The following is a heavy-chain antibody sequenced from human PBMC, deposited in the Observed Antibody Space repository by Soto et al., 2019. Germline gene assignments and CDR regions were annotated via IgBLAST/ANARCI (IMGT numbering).Heavy chain of an antibody. CDR3: ARRVDTAMVNKGYYYGMDV. CDR2: IIPIFGTA. CDR1: SYA. D-gene: IGHD5-18*01. J-gene: IGHJ6*02. V-gene: IGHV1-69*01. Sequence: SYAMRSLRQYKKQGLEWMGGIIPIFGTANYAQKFQGRVTITADESTSTAYMELSSLRSEDTAVYYCARRVDTAMVNKGYYYGMDVWGQGTTVTVSS.